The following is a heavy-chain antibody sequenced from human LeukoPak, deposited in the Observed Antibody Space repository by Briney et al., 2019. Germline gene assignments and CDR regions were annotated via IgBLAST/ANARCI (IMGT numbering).Heavy chain of an antibody. Sequence: ASVKVSCKASGYTFTGYYMHWVRQAPGQGLVWMGWINPNSGGTNYAQKFQGWVTMTRDTSISTAYMELSRLRSDDTAVYYCAREGYDSSGMRAFDIWGQGTMVTVSS. J-gene: IGHJ3*02. D-gene: IGHD3-22*01. CDR2: INPNSGGT. CDR3: AREGYDSSGMRAFDI. CDR1: GYTFTGYY. V-gene: IGHV1-2*04.